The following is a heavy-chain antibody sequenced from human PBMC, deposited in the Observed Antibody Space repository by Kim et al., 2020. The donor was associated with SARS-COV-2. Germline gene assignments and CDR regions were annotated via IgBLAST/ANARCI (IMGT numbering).Heavy chain of an antibody. CDR3: AKDEAYYDFWSGYIPHRYYYYGMDV. J-gene: IGHJ6*02. Sequence: GGSLRLSCAASGFTFSSYGMHWVRQAPGKGLEWVAVISYDGSNKYYADSVKGRFTISRDNSKNTLYLQMNSLRAEDTAVYYCAKDEAYYDFWSGYIPHRYYYYGMDVWGQGTTVTVSS. CDR2: ISYDGSNK. CDR1: GFTFSSYG. D-gene: IGHD3-3*01. V-gene: IGHV3-30*18.